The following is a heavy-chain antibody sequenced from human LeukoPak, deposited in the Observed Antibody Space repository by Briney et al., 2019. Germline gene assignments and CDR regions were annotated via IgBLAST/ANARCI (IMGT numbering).Heavy chain of an antibody. Sequence: SETLSLTCTVSGGSISSGSYYWSWIRQHPGKGLEWIGYIYYSGSTYYNPSLKSRGTISVDTSKNQFSLKLSSVTAADTAVYYCARDLSQDGDYVNAFDIWGQGTMVTVSS. V-gene: IGHV4-31*03. CDR2: IYYSGST. J-gene: IGHJ3*02. CDR3: ARDLSQDGDYVNAFDI. D-gene: IGHD4-17*01. CDR1: GGSISSGSYY.